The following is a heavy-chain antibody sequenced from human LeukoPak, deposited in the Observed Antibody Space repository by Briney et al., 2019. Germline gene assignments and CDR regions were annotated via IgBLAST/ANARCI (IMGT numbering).Heavy chain of an antibody. J-gene: IGHJ4*02. CDR3: ARERLYGGNSRFDY. Sequence: SQTLSLTCTVSGGSISSGSYYWSWIRQPAGKGLEWIGRIYTSGSTNYNPSLKSRVTISVDTSKHQFSLKLSSVTAADTAVYYCARERLYGGNSRFDYWGQGTLVTVSS. CDR1: GGSISSGSYY. V-gene: IGHV4-61*02. CDR2: IYTSGST. D-gene: IGHD4-23*01.